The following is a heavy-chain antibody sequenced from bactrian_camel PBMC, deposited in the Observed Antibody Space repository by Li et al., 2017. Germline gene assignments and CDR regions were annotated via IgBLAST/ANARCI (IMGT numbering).Heavy chain of an antibody. J-gene: IGHJ4*01. CDR2: ILSDARKL. CDR1: GYTYSSYC. V-gene: IGHV3S6*01. CDR3: VSALAD. Sequence: VQLVESGGGSVQAGGSLRLSCAASGYTYSSYCMGWFRQAPGKGLEWVSSILSDARKLYYSDAVKGRFTIYRDNAQKKATLQMNSLRAEDTGLYYCVSALADWGQGTQVTVSS.